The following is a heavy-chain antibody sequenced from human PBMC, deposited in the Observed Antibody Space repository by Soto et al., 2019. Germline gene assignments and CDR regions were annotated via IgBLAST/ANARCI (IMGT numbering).Heavy chain of an antibody. Sequence: QVQLVESGGGVVQSGRSLRLSCAASGFTFSSYAMHWVRQAPGKGLEWVAVISYDGSNKYYADSVKGRFTISRDNSKNTLYLQMNSLRAEDTAVYYCARDFVTGHAYWGQGTLVTVSS. CDR3: ARDFVTGHAY. J-gene: IGHJ4*02. CDR2: ISYDGSNK. V-gene: IGHV3-30-3*01. D-gene: IGHD3-10*01. CDR1: GFTFSSYA.